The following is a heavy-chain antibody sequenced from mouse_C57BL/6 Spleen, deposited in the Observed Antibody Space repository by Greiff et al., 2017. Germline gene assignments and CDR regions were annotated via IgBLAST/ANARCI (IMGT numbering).Heavy chain of an antibody. Sequence: QVQLQQSGAELVRPGASVTLSCKASGYTFTDYEMHWVKQTPVHGLEWIGAIDPETGGTAYNQKFKGKAILTADKSSSTAYMELRSLTSVDSAVYYCTRWSNYPYAMDYWGQGASVTVSS. J-gene: IGHJ4*01. V-gene: IGHV1-15*01. D-gene: IGHD2-5*01. CDR1: GYTFTDYE. CDR3: TRWSNYPYAMDY. CDR2: IDPETGGT.